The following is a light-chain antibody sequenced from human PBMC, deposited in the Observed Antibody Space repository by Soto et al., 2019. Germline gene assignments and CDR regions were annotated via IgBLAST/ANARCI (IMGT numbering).Light chain of an antibody. CDR2: EVY. V-gene: IGLV2-8*01. CDR1: SSDVGGYNY. Sequence: QSDLTQPPSASGYPGQSVTISCTGTSSDVGGYNYVSWYQHHPDKATKLIIYEVYKRPSGVPDRFSGSKSGNTASLTVSGLQAEDEAEYYCSSYAASDSFVVFGGGTNLTVL. CDR3: SSYAASDSFVV. J-gene: IGLJ2*01.